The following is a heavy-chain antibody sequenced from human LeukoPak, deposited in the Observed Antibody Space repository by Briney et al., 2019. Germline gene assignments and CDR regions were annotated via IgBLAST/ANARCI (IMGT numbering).Heavy chain of an antibody. J-gene: IGHJ6*03. Sequence: GGSLRLSCAASGFTFSSYWMHWVRQAPGKGLVWVSRINSDGSSTSYADSVKGRFTISRDNAKNTLYLQMNSLRAEDTAVYYCARAYSERYGLGYCYMDVWGKGTTVTISS. V-gene: IGHV3-74*01. CDR3: ARAYSERYGLGYCYMDV. D-gene: IGHD1-26*01. CDR1: GFTFSSYW. CDR2: INSDGSST.